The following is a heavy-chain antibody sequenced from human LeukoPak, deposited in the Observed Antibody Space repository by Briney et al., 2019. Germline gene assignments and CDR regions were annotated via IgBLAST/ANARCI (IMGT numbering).Heavy chain of an antibody. D-gene: IGHD6-13*01. CDR2: INWNGGST. CDR1: GFTFDDYG. J-gene: IGHJ4*02. Sequence: GGSLRLSCAASGFTFDDYGMSWVRQAPGKGLEWVSGINWNGGSTGYADSVKGRFTISRDNAKNSLYLQINSLRDADTDLYYCARWAAACTKEVYWGQGTLVTVSS. CDR3: ARWAAACTKEVY. V-gene: IGHV3-20*04.